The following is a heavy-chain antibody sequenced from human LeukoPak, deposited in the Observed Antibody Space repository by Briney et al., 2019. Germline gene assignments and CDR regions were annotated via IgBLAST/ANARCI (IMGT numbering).Heavy chain of an antibody. CDR1: GYTFTSYG. J-gene: IGHJ3*02. CDR2: ISAYNGNT. Sequence: GASVKVSCKASGYTFTSYGISWVRQAPGQGLEWMGWISAYNGNTSYPQRLQGRVTMTTDTSTSTAYMELRSLRSDDTALYYCARVGLSLGGYCSGGSCYGHAFDIWGQGTLVTVSS. D-gene: IGHD2-15*01. V-gene: IGHV1-18*01. CDR3: ARVGLSLGGYCSGGSCYGHAFDI.